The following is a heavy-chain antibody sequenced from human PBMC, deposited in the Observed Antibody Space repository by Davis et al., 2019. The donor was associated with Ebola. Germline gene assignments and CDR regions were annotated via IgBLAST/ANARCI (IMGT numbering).Heavy chain of an antibody. V-gene: IGHV4-34*01. CDR1: GGSFSGYY. Sequence: SETLSLTCAVYGGSFSGYYWSWIRQPPGKGLEWIGEINHSGSTNYNPSLKSRVTISVDTSKNQFSLKLSSVTAADTAVYYCARDFYYGMDVWGQGATVTVSS. J-gene: IGHJ6*02. CDR3: ARDFYYGMDV. CDR2: INHSGST.